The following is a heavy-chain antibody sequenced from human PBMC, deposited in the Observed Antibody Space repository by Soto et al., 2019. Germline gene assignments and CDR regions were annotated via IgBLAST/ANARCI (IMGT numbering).Heavy chain of an antibody. D-gene: IGHD3-10*01. J-gene: IGHJ4*02. CDR2: IFPRDSDT. V-gene: IGHV5-51*01. CDR3: ARFESFQPNMAIDY. Sequence: PGESLKISCKGSGYDFSTYWIGWVRQMPGKGLDLMGVIFPRDSDTKYSPSFEGRVILSADTSTDSAYLQWNSLKAPDTGVYYCARFESFQPNMAIDYWGQVTPVTVSS. CDR1: GYDFSTYW.